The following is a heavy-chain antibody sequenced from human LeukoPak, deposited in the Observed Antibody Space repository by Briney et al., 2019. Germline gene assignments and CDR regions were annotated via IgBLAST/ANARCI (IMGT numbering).Heavy chain of an antibody. J-gene: IGHJ5*02. Sequence: ASVKVSCKASGYTFTSYYMHWVRQAPGQGLEWMGIINPSGGSTSYAQKFQGRVTMTRDTSTSTVYMELSSLRSESTAVYYCAREYYYDSSGYYYGTRFDPWGQGTLVTVSS. CDR1: GYTFTSYY. D-gene: IGHD3-22*01. V-gene: IGHV1-46*01. CDR3: AREYYYDSSGYYYGTRFDP. CDR2: INPSGGST.